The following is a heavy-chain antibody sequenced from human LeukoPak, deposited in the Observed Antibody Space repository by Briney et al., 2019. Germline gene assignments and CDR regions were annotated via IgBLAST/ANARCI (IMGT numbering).Heavy chain of an antibody. D-gene: IGHD2-2*01. J-gene: IGHJ5*02. CDR2: INPNSGGT. V-gene: IGHV1-2*02. CDR3: AREDEVVPGRWFDP. Sequence: ASVKVSCKASGYTFTGYYMHWVRQAPGQGLEWMGWINPNSGGTNYAQKFQGRVTMTRDTSISTAYMELSRLRSDDTAVYYCAREDEVVPGRWFDPWGQGTLVTVSS. CDR1: GYTFTGYY.